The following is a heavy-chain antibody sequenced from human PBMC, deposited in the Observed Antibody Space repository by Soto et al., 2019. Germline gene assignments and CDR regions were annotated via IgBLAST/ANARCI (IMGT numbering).Heavy chain of an antibody. CDR1: GGSISSYY. CDR2: IYYSGST. V-gene: IGHV4-59*01. Sequence: SETLSLTCTVSGGSISSYYGSWIRQPPGKGLEWIGYIYYSGSTNYNPSLKSRVTISVDTSKNQFSLKLSSVTAADTAVYYCARDRGSGSAWFDPWGQGTLVTVSS. D-gene: IGHD3-10*01. J-gene: IGHJ5*02. CDR3: ARDRGSGSAWFDP.